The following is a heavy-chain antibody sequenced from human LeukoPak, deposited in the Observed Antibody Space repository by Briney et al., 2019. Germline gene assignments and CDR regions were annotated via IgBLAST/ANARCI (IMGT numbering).Heavy chain of an antibody. D-gene: IGHD6-13*01. CDR2: IDYTGST. J-gene: IGHJ5*02. V-gene: IGHV4-59*01. Sequence: SETLSLTCTVSGGSISLYYWSWIRQPPGKGLEWIGYIDYTGSTHYNPSLKSRVTISVDTSRNQFSLKLNSVTAADTAVYYCAREGTSWDNWFDPWGQGTLVTVSS. CDR3: AREGTSWDNWFDP. CDR1: GGSISLYY.